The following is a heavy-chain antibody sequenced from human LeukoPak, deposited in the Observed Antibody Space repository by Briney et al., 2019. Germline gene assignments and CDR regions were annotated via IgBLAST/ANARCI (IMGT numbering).Heavy chain of an antibody. V-gene: IGHV1-69*13. CDR3: ASVPYDSSGYLDY. Sequence: SVKVSCKASGGTFSSYAISWARQAPGQGLEWMGGIIPIFGTANYAQKFQGRVTITADESTSTAYMELSSLRSEDTAVYYCASVPYDSSGYLDYWGQGTLVTVSS. CDR1: GGTFSSYA. J-gene: IGHJ4*02. D-gene: IGHD3-22*01. CDR2: IIPIFGTA.